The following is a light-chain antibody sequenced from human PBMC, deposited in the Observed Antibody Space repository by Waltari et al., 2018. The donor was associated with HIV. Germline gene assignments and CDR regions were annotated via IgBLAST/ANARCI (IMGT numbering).Light chain of an antibody. CDR3: HHYNNWRET. CDR2: GTS. J-gene: IGKJ1*01. V-gene: IGKV3-15*01. CDR1: QSVNSN. Sequence: ILMTQTLATLSVSPGGSATLSCRASQSVNSNLAWYQQKPGQTPRLLIYGTSTRATDIPARFSGSGSGTEFTLTISSLQSEDFAVYYCHHYNNWRETFGQGTKVEIK.